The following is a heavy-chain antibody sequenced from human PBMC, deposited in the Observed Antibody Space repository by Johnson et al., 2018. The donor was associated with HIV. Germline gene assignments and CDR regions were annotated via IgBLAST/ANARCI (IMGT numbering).Heavy chain of an antibody. V-gene: IGHV3-7*01. CDR1: GFTFSSHW. CDR3: ARDPLAYDNLWSGSLHAFDI. CDR2: IKEDGSEK. J-gene: IGHJ3*02. D-gene: IGHD3-3*01. Sequence: VQLVESGGALVQPGGSLRFSCAASGFTFSSHWMNWVRQAPGKGLEWVANIKEDGSEKKYVDSVKGRFTISRDNAKNSLYLQMNSLRGEDTAVYYCARDPLAYDNLWSGSLHAFDIWGQGTKVTVSS.